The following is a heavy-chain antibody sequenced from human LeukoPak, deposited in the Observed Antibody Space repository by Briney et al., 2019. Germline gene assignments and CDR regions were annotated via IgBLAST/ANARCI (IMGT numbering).Heavy chain of an antibody. CDR2: IYYSGST. J-gene: IGHJ5*02. Sequence: PSQTLSLTCTVSGGSISSGGYYWSWIRQHPGKGLEWIGYIYYSGSTFYNPSLKSRVTISVDTSKNQFSLKLSSVTAADTAVYYCARGRDRVTRFDPWGQGTLVTVSS. V-gene: IGHV4-31*03. CDR1: GGSISSGGYY. CDR3: ARGRDRVTRFDP.